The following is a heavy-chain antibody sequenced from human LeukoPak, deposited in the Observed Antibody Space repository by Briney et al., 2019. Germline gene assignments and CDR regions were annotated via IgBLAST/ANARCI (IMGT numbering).Heavy chain of an antibody. CDR1: GFTFSSYE. V-gene: IGHV3-48*03. J-gene: IGHJ4*02. CDR3: VRERNYYYFDL. D-gene: IGHD5-24*01. Sequence: PGGSLRLSCAASGFTFSSYEMNWVRQAPGKGLEWVSYISSSGSTIYYADSVKGRFTISRDNAKNSLYLQLSSLRGEDTAVYYCVRERNYYYFDLWGQGTLVTVSS. CDR2: ISSSGSTI.